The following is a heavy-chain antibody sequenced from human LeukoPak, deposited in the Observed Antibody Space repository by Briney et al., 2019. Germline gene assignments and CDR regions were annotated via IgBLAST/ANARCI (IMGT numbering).Heavy chain of an antibody. J-gene: IGHJ4*02. CDR2: IYHSGST. D-gene: IGHD3-22*01. CDR1: GYSISSGYY. Sequence: SETLSLTCTVSGYSISSGYYWGWIRQPPGKGLEWIGSIYHSGSTYYNPSLKSRVTISVDTSKNQFSLKLSSVTAADTAVYYCARVDYDKADYWGQGTLVTVSS. V-gene: IGHV4-38-2*02. CDR3: ARVDYDKADY.